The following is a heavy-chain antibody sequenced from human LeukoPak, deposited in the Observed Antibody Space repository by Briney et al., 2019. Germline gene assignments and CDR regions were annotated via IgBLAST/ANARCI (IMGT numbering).Heavy chain of an antibody. CDR3: AKVSYYYDSSGYLEYFQH. Sequence: GGSLRLSCAASGFTFSSYAMSWVRQAPGKGLEWVSAISGSGGSTYYADSVKGRSTISRDNSKNTLYLQMNSLRAEDTAVYYCAKVSYYYDSSGYLEYFQHWGQGTLVTVSS. J-gene: IGHJ1*01. CDR2: ISGSGGST. CDR1: GFTFSSYA. D-gene: IGHD3-22*01. V-gene: IGHV3-23*01.